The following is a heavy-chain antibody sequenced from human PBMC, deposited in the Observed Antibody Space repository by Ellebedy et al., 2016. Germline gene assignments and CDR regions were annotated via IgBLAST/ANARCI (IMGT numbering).Heavy chain of an antibody. CDR2: ISYDGSNK. CDR3: ASSGWSETFDY. V-gene: IGHV3-30-3*01. J-gene: IGHJ4*02. D-gene: IGHD6-19*01. CDR1: GFTFSSYA. Sequence: GGSLRLSCAASGFTFSSYAMHWVRQAPGKGLEWVAVISYDGSNKYYADSVNVRFTISRDNSKNTLYLQMNSLRAEDTAVYYCASSGWSETFDYWGQGTLVTVSS.